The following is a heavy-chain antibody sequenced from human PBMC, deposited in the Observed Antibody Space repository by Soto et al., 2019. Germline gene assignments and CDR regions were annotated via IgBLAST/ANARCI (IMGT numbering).Heavy chain of an antibody. J-gene: IGHJ6*02. D-gene: IGHD6-6*01. Sequence: AGGSLILSCASSGFPFRSYSMNWVRPAPGKGLEWVSSISSSSFSINYADSVKGRFSISRDNAQNSLHLQMNNLRAEDTAVYYCARNESSNIYGMDVWGQGTTVTVSS. CDR3: ARNESSNIYGMDV. CDR1: GFPFRSYS. V-gene: IGHV3-21*01. CDR2: ISSSSFSI.